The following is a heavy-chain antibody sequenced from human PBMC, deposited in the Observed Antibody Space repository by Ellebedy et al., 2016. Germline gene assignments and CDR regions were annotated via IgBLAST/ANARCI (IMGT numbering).Heavy chain of an antibody. V-gene: IGHV4-61*01. J-gene: IGHJ3*02. CDR1: GGSVSSDTYY. D-gene: IGHD4-23*01. Sequence: SETLSLTXTVSGGSVSSDTYYWSWIRQPPGKGLEWIGYVYFSGSTNYNPSLKSRVTISVDTSKNQFSLKLNSVTAADTAVYYCARGRKFTVVTRRDAFDIWGQGTMVTVSS. CDR2: VYFSGST. CDR3: ARGRKFTVVTRRDAFDI.